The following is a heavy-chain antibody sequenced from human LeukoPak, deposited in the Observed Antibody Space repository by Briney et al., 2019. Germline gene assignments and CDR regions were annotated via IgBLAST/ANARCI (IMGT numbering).Heavy chain of an antibody. J-gene: IGHJ4*02. CDR3: ARARGYYDSSGYSNHFDY. V-gene: IGHV1-46*01. CDR2: INPSGGST. CDR1: GYTFTSYY. Sequence: ASVKVSCKASGYTFTSYYMHWVRRAPGQGLEWMGIINPSGGSTSYAQKFQGRVTMTRDTSTSTVYMELSSLRSEDTAVYYCARARGYYDSSGYSNHFDYWGQGTLVTVSS. D-gene: IGHD3-22*01.